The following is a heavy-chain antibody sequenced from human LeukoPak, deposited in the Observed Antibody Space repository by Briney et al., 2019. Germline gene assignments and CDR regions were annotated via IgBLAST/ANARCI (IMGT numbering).Heavy chain of an antibody. Sequence: GGSLRLSCAASGFTFSSYAMSWVRQAPGKGLEWVSAISGSGGSTYYADSVKGRFTISRDNSKNTLYLQMNSLRAEDTAVYYCARDLSEMATTYYFDYWGQGTLVTVSS. CDR3: ARDLSEMATTYYFDY. CDR2: ISGSGGST. CDR1: GFTFSSYA. J-gene: IGHJ4*02. D-gene: IGHD5-24*01. V-gene: IGHV3-23*01.